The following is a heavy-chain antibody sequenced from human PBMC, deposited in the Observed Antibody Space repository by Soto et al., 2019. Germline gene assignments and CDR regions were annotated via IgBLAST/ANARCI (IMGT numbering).Heavy chain of an antibody. D-gene: IGHD2-21*01. CDR1: GYSFTSYA. V-gene: IGHV1-18*01. J-gene: IGHJ4*02. CDR2: ISDYNGHT. Sequence: QVQLVQSGAGVKKPGASVKVSCKASGYSFTSYAISWVRQAPGQGLEWRGWISDYNGHTNYAQKLQGRVTMTTDTSTSTAYMELRSLTSDDTAVYYCARDLSIGLFDYWGQGTLVTVSS. CDR3: ARDLSIGLFDY.